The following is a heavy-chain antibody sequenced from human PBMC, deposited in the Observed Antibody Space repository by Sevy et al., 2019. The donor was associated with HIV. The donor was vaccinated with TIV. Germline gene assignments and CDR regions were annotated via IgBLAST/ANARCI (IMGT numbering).Heavy chain of an antibody. CDR3: VKEGHSSSSVLDY. CDR1: GFTFSSYA. CDR2: ISSNGGST. J-gene: IGHJ4*02. V-gene: IGHV3-64D*06. D-gene: IGHD6-6*01. Sequence: GGCLRLSCSASGFTFSSYAMHWVRQAPGKGLEYVSAISSNGGSTYYADAVKGRFTISRDNSKNTLYLQMSSLRAEDTAVYYCVKEGHSSSSVLDYWGQGTLVTVSS.